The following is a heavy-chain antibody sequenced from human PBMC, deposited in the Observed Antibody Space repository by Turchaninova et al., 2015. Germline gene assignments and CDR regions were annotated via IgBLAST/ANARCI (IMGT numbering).Heavy chain of an antibody. V-gene: IGHV4-59*08. CDR1: AGSISGFF. CDR3: ARHFDGYSSLFDY. CDR2: VDYTGSN. Sequence: LQESGPGLVKPSETLSLTCSVSAGSISGFFWSWIRQPPGKRLEWIGDVDYTGSNNYSPSLKSRVTLSVDTAKNQFSLKLRSVTAADTAVYYCARHFDGYSSLFDYWGRGTLVTVSS. D-gene: IGHD5-24*01. J-gene: IGHJ4*02.